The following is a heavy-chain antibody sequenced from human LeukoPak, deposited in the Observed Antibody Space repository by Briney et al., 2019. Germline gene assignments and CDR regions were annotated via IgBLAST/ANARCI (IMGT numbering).Heavy chain of an antibody. CDR2: INSDGSST. CDR1: GFTFSSYV. CDR3: ATIAVAGPSDY. D-gene: IGHD6-13*01. Sequence: PGGSLRLSCAVSGFTFSSYVIHWVRQAPGKGLVWVSRINSDGSSTVYADSVKGRFTIPRDNAKNTLYLQMNSLRAEDTAVYYCATIAVAGPSDYWGQGTLVTVSS. J-gene: IGHJ4*02. V-gene: IGHV3-74*01.